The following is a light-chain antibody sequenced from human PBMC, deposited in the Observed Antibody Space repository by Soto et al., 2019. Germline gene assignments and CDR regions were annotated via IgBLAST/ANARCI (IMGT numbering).Light chain of an antibody. CDR3: QQYGASPWT. V-gene: IGKV3-20*01. CDR2: ITS. J-gene: IGKJ1*01. Sequence: EIVLTQSPGTLSLSPGERVTLSCRASQYVRSNYVAWYQQKPGQTPRLLIYITSSRAPGIPERFSGSGSGTDFTLPISRLEPEDFAVYFCQQYGASPWTFGQGTKVEMK. CDR1: QYVRSNY.